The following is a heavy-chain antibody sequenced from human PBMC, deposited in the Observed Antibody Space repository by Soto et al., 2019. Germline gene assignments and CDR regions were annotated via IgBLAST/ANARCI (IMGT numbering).Heavy chain of an antibody. CDR2: IYNDGTYS. D-gene: IGHD3-10*01. Sequence: GGSLRLSXAASGFIFKMYWMHWVRQSPGKGLVWISRIYNDGTYSDYADSVRGRFTISRDNVNDTLYLQMNNLRAEDSGLYYCTRGPRPISTGTGAYWGQGTQVTVSS. J-gene: IGHJ4*02. V-gene: IGHV3-74*01. CDR1: GFIFKMYW. CDR3: TRGPRPISTGTGAY.